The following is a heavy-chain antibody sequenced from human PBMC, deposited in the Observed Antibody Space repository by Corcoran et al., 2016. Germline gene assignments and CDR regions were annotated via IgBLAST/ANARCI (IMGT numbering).Heavy chain of an antibody. CDR1: GGSISSSSYY. V-gene: IGHV4-39*07. J-gene: IGHJ4*02. D-gene: IGHD1-26*01. Sequence: QLQLQESGPGLVKPSETLSLTCTVSGGSISSSSYYWGWIRQPPGKGLEWIGSIYYSGSTYYNPSLKSRVTISVDTSKNQFSLKLSSVTAADTAVYYCARDLVRVWATDYWGQGTLVTVSS. CDR3: ARDLVRVWATDY. CDR2: IYYSGST.